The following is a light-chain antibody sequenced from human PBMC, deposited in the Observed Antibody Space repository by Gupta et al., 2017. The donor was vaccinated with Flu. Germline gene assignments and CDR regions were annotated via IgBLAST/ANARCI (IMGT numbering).Light chain of an antibody. CDR2: AAS. V-gene: IGKV1-39*01. Sequence: GDRVTITCRASQSISSYLNWYQQKPGKAPKLLIYAASSLQSGVPSRFSGSGSETDFTLTISSLQPEDFATYYCQQSYSTVWTFGQGTKVEIK. CDR1: QSISSY. J-gene: IGKJ1*01. CDR3: QQSYSTVWT.